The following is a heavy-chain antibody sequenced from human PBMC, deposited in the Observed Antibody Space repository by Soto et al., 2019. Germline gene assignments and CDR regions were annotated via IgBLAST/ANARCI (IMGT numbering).Heavy chain of an antibody. CDR2: IYHSGNT. CDR1: GGSISSGGYY. V-gene: IGHV4-31*03. Sequence: SETLSLTCSVSGGSISSGGYYWSWILHLPGKDLEWIGYIYHSGNTYYNSSLKSRLTISVDTSKNQFSLKLTSVTAADTAVYYCARVGISSSDAFDSWGQGTMVTISS. D-gene: IGHD6-6*01. CDR3: ARVGISSSDAFDS. J-gene: IGHJ3*02.